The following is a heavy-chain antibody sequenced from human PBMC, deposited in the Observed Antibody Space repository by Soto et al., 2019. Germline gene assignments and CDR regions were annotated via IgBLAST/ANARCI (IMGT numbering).Heavy chain of an antibody. J-gene: IGHJ5*02. CDR2: VNPKSGNT. D-gene: IGHD2-2*02. Sequence: VQLVQSGAEVKKPGASVKASCKASGYSFSTYDINWVRQAAGQGLEWMGWVNPKSGNTDYAQRFRGRVTMTSNTSISTAYMELSALTPEDTAVYYCARPYCDSTSCYTDWFDPWGQGTLVTVSS. CDR1: GYSFSTYD. V-gene: IGHV1-8*01. CDR3: ARPYCDSTSCYTDWFDP.